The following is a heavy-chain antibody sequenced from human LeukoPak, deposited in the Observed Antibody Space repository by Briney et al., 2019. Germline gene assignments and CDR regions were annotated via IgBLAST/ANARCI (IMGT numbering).Heavy chain of an antibody. CDR1: GGTFSSYA. CDR3: ARDLHSGTYTRSDY. V-gene: IGHV1-69*04. D-gene: IGHD1-26*01. J-gene: IGHJ4*02. CDR2: IIPILGIA. Sequence: SVKASCKASGGTFSSYAISCVRHAPGQGLEWMGRIIPILGIANYAQKFQGRVTITADKSTSTAYMELSSLRSEDTAVYYCARDLHSGTYTRSDYWGQGTLVTVSS.